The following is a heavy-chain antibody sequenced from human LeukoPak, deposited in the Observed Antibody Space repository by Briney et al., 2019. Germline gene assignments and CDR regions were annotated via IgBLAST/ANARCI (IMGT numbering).Heavy chain of an antibody. Sequence: GGSLRLSCAASGFTFSSYWMRWVRQAPGKGLEWVANIKQDGSEKNYVDSVKGRFTISRDNAKNSLYLQMNSLRAEDTAVYYCAKDSSGWSEPANFDYWGQGTLVTVSS. D-gene: IGHD6-19*01. CDR2: IKQDGSEK. CDR1: GFTFSSYW. CDR3: AKDSSGWSEPANFDY. V-gene: IGHV3-7*03. J-gene: IGHJ4*02.